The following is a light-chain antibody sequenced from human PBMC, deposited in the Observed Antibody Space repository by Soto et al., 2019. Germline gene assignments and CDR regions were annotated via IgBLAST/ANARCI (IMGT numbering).Light chain of an antibody. Sequence: DIQMTQSPFTLSASVGDRVTITCRASQSISTWLAWYQQKPGKAPKLLIYKASSLKTGVPSRFSGSGSGSEFNFTITGLQPDDFATYFCQQYNTYATFGQGTRLEIK. CDR2: KAS. V-gene: IGKV1-5*03. J-gene: IGKJ5*01. CDR3: QQYNTYAT. CDR1: QSISTW.